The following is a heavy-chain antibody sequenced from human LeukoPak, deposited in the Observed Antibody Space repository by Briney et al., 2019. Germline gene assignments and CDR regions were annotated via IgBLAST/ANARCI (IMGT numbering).Heavy chain of an antibody. Sequence: GGSLRLSCAASGFTFSSYSMNWVRQAPGKGLEWVSYISSSSSTIYYADSVKGRFSISRDNSKNTLYLQMNSLRAEDTAVYYCAKDYNGVTYFDYWGQGTLVTVSS. V-gene: IGHV3-48*01. CDR2: ISSSSSTI. CDR3: AKDYNGVTYFDY. J-gene: IGHJ4*02. D-gene: IGHD2-8*01. CDR1: GFTFSSYS.